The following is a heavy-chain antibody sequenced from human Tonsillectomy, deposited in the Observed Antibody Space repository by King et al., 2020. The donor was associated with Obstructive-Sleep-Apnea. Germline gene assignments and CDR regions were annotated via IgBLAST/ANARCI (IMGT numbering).Heavy chain of an antibody. D-gene: IGHD5-12*01. CDR3: ARVYSGYDYGTYYFDY. CDR2: IYYIGST. CDR1: GGSISSGGYY. J-gene: IGHJ4*02. Sequence: VQLQESGPGLVKPSQTLSLTCTVSGGSISSGGYYWSWIRQHPGKGLEWIGYIYYIGSTYYNPSLKSRVTISVDTSKNQFSLRLSSVTAADTAVYYCARVYSGYDYGTYYFDYWGQGTLVTVSS. V-gene: IGHV4-31*03.